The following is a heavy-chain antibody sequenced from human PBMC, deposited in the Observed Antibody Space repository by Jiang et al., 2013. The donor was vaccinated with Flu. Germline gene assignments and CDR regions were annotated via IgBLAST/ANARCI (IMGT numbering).Heavy chain of an antibody. CDR1: GGSFSGYY. CDR2: INHSGST. Sequence: LLKPSETLSLTCAVYGGSFSGYYWSWIRQPPGKGLEWIGEINHSGSTNYNPSLKSRVTISVDTSKNQFSLKLSSVTAADTAVYYCAIVDYSSKYYFDYWGQGTLVTVSS. D-gene: IGHD6-13*01. CDR3: AIVDYSSKYYFDY. J-gene: IGHJ4*02. V-gene: IGHV4-34*01.